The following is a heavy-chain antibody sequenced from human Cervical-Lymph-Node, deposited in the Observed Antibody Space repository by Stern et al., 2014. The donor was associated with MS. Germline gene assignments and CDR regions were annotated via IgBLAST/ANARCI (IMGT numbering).Heavy chain of an antibody. V-gene: IGHV2-5*02. Sequence: QVTLKESGPALVKPTQTLTLTCTFSGFSLSTNGLGVGWIRQPPGQALEWLADIYWDDQKRYSPSLKSRLTITKDASKNQVVLTLANVDTVDTAPYSCAPRTAGPFDYWGQGTLVTVSS. CDR2: IYWDDQK. J-gene: IGHJ4*02. CDR1: GFSLSTNGLG. CDR3: APRTAGPFDY. D-gene: IGHD1-14*01.